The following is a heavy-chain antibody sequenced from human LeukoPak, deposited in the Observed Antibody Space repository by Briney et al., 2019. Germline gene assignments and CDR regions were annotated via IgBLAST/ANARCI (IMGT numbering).Heavy chain of an antibody. CDR3: ARDANGVQGDY. CDR1: VYTFRGYG. CDR2: ISVYSGTT. D-gene: IGHD2-8*01. Sequence: ASVKVSCKASVYTFRGYGISWVPQAPGQGLEWMGWISVYSGTTNYAQSFQGRVTMTTDTSTTTAYMELRSLRSDDTAVYYCARDANGVQGDYWGQGTLVTVSS. J-gene: IGHJ4*02. V-gene: IGHV1-18*01.